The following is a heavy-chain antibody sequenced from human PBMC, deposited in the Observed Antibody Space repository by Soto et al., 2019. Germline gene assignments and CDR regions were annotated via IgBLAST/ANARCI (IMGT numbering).Heavy chain of an antibody. CDR3: ARGPLNYGSGSYSVDY. J-gene: IGHJ4*02. D-gene: IGHD3-10*01. V-gene: IGHV1-69*01. Sequence: QVQLVQSGAEVKKPGSSVKVSCKASGGTFSSYAISWVRQAPGQGLEWMGGIIPIFGTANYAQKFQGRVTITADESTSTAYMELSSLGSVDTAVCYCARGPLNYGSGSYSVDYWGQGTLVTVSS. CDR2: IIPIFGTA. CDR1: GGTFSSYA.